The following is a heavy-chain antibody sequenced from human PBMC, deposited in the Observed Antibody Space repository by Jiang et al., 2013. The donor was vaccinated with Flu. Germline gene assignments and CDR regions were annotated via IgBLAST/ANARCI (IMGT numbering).Heavy chain of an antibody. V-gene: IGHV3-11*01. J-gene: IGHJ6*02. Sequence: DSVKGRFTISRDNAKNSLYLQMNSLRAEDTAVYYCASGMATIKSYYYYGMDVWGQGTTVTVSS. D-gene: IGHD5-24*01. CDR3: ASGMATIKSYYYYGMDV.